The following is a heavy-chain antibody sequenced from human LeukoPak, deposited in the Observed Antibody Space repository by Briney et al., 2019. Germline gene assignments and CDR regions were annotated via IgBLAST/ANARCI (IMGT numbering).Heavy chain of an antibody. CDR2: ITKSSSSV. CDR1: GITFSKYT. Sequence: GGSLRLSCVVSGITFSKYTMTWVRQAPGKGLEWVSSITKSSSSVDYRDSVKGRFIIPRDNAKNSLFLQLNSLRVEDTAIYYCASPVYWGQGALVTVSS. J-gene: IGHJ4*02. V-gene: IGHV3-21*01. CDR3: ASPVY.